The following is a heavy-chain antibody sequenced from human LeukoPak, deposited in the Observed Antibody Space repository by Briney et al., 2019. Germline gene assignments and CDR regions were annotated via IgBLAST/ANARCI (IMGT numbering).Heavy chain of an antibody. J-gene: IGHJ5*02. Sequence: GGSLRLSCAASGFTFSSYWMSWVRQAPGKGLEWVANIKQDGSEKYYVDSVKGRFTISRDNAKNSLYLQMNSLRAEDTAVYYCARDYPQVTGYSSGWYWFDPWGQGTLVTVSS. CDR3: ARDYPQVTGYSSGWYWFDP. D-gene: IGHD6-19*01. CDR1: GFTFSSYW. V-gene: IGHV3-7*05. CDR2: IKQDGSEK.